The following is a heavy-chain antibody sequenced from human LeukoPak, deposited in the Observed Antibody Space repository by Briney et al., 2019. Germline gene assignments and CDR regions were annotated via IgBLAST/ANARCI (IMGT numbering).Heavy chain of an antibody. CDR1: GFTFSSYW. J-gene: IGHJ4*02. CDR2: INSDGSST. V-gene: IGHV3-74*01. Sequence: GGSLRLSCAASGFTFSSYWMHWVRQAPGKGLVWVSRINSDGSSTSYADSVKGRFTISRDNSKNTLYLQMNSLRAEDTAVYYCARGRDIVGALDYWGQGTLVTVSS. D-gene: IGHD2-15*01. CDR3: ARGRDIVGALDY.